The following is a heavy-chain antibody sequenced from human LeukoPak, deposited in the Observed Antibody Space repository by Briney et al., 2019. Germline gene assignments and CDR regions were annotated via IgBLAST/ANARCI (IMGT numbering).Heavy chain of an antibody. CDR3: ARVATVVYYYYGMDV. D-gene: IGHD4-17*01. CDR1: GGSISSYY. V-gene: IGHV4-59*01. Sequence: SETLSLTCTVSGGSISSYYWSWIRQPPGKGLEWIGYIYYSGSTNYNPSLKSRVTISVDTSKNQFSLKLSSVTAADTAVYYRARVATVVYYYYGMDVWGQGTTVTVSS. CDR2: IYYSGST. J-gene: IGHJ6*02.